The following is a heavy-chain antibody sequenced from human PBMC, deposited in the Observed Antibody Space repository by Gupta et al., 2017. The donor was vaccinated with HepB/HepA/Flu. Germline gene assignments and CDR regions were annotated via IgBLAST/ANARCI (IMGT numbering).Heavy chain of an antibody. CDR2: ISGSGSTI. V-gene: IGHV3-48*02. CDR3: ASNGTTVTAARFPAFDI. CDR1: VFTLTSYS. J-gene: IGHJ3*02. Sequence: EVQVVESGGGFVQRGGSLRLSCAASVFTLTSYSINWVRLAPGKGLEWVSFISGSGSTIHYADAVKGRFTISRDSANNSLYLQMNNLRDEDTAVYYCASNGTTVTAARFPAFDIWGQGTMVTVSS. D-gene: IGHD4-17*01.